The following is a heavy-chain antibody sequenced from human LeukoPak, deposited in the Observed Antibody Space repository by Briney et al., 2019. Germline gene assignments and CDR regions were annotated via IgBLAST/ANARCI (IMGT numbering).Heavy chain of an antibody. V-gene: IGHV3-21*01. J-gene: IGHJ4*02. CDR3: ARERGDSSSWYEGHPFDY. CDR1: GITFSSYN. Sequence: GGSLRLSCAASGITFSSYNINWGRQAAGERLEGVSCITTTRGHVYYADSDKGRFPIHGNNYKNTLYLKMNSLRAEDTAVYYCARERGDSSSWYEGHPFDYWGQGTLVTVSS. CDR2: ITTTRGHV. D-gene: IGHD6-13*01.